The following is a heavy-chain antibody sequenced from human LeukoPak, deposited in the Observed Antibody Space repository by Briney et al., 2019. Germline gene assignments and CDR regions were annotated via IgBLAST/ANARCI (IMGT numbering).Heavy chain of an antibody. CDR1: GFTFSSYA. CDR2: ISSNGGST. Sequence: GGSLRLSCSASGFTFSSYAMLWVRQAPGKGLEYVSAISSNGGSTYYADSVKGRFTISRDNSKNTLYLQMSSLRAEDTAVYYCVKGSRNYGDLWGRGTLVTVSS. D-gene: IGHD1-7*01. CDR3: VKGSRNYGDL. J-gene: IGHJ2*01. V-gene: IGHV3-64D*06.